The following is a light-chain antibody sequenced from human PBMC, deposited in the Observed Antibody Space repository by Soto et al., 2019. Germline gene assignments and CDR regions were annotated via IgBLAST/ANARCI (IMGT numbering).Light chain of an antibody. CDR2: GAS. CDR3: QQYNNWPPWT. V-gene: IGKV3-15*01. Sequence: EILMTQSPSTLAVSPGERATLSCRASQSVSSKLAWYQQKPGQAPRLLIYGASTRATGIPARFSGSGSGTEFTLTISSLQSEDFAAYYCQQYNNWPPWTFGQGTKVDIK. J-gene: IGKJ1*01. CDR1: QSVSSK.